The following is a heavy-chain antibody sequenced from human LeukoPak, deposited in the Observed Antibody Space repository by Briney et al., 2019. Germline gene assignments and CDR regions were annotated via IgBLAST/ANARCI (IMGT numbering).Heavy chain of an antibody. CDR1: GFTFSSYS. CDR2: ISSSSSYI. V-gene: IGHV3-21*01. Sequence: GGSLRLSCAASGFTFSSYSMNWVRQAPGKGLEWVSSISSSSSYIYYADSVKGRFTISRDNAKNSLYLQMNSLRAEDTAVYYCARAGGSGSYYGPWGPGTLVTVSS. D-gene: IGHD3-10*01. CDR3: ARAGGSGSYYGP. J-gene: IGHJ5*02.